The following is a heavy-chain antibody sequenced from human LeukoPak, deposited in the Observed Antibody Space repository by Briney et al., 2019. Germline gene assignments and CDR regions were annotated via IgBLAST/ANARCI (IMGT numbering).Heavy chain of an antibody. J-gene: IGHJ6*02. Sequence: SETLSLTCTVSGGSISSYYWSWIRQPPGKGLEWIGYIYYSGSTNYNPSLKSRVTISVDTSKNQFPLKLSSVTAADTAVYYCARSRGHYYGMDVWGQGTTVTVSS. CDR1: GGSISSYY. CDR3: ARSRGHYYGMDV. V-gene: IGHV4-59*08. CDR2: IYYSGST.